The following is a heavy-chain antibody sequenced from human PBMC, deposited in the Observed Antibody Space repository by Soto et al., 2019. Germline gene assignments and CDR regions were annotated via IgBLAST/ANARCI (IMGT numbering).Heavy chain of an antibody. J-gene: IGHJ6*02. CDR1: GYTFIRYG. CDR2: MITYNENT. D-gene: IGHD2-15*01. Sequence: XSGKVSWSASGYTFIRYGLSWGRQAPGQGLECMGWMITYNENTNYAQRFQGRVAMTTDTFTGTAYMELRSLTSDDTAMYYCAREGFCSSGRCALYSHDYFGMDVWGQGTTVTV. V-gene: IGHV1-18*01. CDR3: AREGFCSSGRCALYSHDYFGMDV.